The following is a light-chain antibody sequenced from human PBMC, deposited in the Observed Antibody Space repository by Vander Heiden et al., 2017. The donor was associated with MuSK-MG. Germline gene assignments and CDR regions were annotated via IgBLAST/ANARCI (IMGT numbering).Light chain of an antibody. CDR2: DVN. V-gene: IGLV2-14*01. CDR1: TSDVGGYNY. Sequence: QSALTQPACVSGSPGQSITISCTGTTSDVGGYNYVPWYHQHPGKAPKLMIYDVNNRPSGVSNRFSGSKSGNTASLTISGLQAEDEADYYCSSYTTSSTGVFGTGTKVTVL. CDR3: SSYTTSSTGV. J-gene: IGLJ1*01.